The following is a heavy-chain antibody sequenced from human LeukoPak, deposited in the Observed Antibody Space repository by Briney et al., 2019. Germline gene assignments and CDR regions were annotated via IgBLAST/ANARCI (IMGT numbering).Heavy chain of an antibody. CDR1: GFTFSSHG. V-gene: IGHV3-33*01. CDR3: ARSIRGTTGTTGSFDY. D-gene: IGHD1-1*01. J-gene: IGHJ4*02. Sequence: PGRSLRLSCAASGFTFSSHGMHWVRQAPGKGLEWVAVIWYDGSNKYYADSVKGRFTISRDNSENTLFLQIDSLRAEDTAVYYCARSIRGTTGTTGSFDYWGQGTLVTVSS. CDR2: IWYDGSNK.